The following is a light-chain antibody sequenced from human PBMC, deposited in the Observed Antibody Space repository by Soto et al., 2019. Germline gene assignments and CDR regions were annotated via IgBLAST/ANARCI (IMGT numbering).Light chain of an antibody. J-gene: IGKJ2*01. CDR2: DAS. CDR1: QSVSSW. V-gene: IGKV1-5*01. CDR3: QQYGTFYI. Sequence: DLQMTQSPSTLSASVGDRVTITCRASQSVSSWLAWYQQAPGKAPKLLIFDASNLESGVPSRFSGSGSGTEFTLTISSLQPDDFATYSSQQYGTFYIFGQGTKLEI.